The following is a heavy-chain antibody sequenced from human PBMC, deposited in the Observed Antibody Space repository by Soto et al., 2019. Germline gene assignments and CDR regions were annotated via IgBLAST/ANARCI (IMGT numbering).Heavy chain of an antibody. Sequence: EVQLVESGGGLVQPGGSLRLSCAVSGFTFSTYWMTWVRQAPGKGLEWVANIKQDGSEKHYVDSVKGRFTISRDNAKNSLYLQMNSLRAEDTAVYFCARGGSESDYGGQGTLVTVSS. CDR1: GFTFSTYW. CDR3: ARGGSESDY. J-gene: IGHJ4*02. V-gene: IGHV3-7*01. CDR2: IKQDGSEK. D-gene: IGHD3-10*01.